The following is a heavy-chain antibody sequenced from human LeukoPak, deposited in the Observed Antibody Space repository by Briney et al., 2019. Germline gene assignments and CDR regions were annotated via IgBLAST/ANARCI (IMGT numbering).Heavy chain of an antibody. Sequence: GGSLSLSFAASGYPFCDYGMSWVRPVSGKGLAWVSGTNRRGDITGYADFVKGRFTISRDNAKNSVDLQMNSLRVEDTAVYYCARVAAAGTGIFVNFYYSMDIWGKGTTVTISS. CDR1: GYPFCDYG. CDR2: TNRRGDIT. V-gene: IGHV3-20*03. J-gene: IGHJ6*03. CDR3: ARVAAAGTGIFVNFYYSMDI. D-gene: IGHD6-13*01.